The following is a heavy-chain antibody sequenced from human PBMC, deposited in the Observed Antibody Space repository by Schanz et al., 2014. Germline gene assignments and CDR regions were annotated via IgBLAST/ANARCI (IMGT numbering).Heavy chain of an antibody. Sequence: EVQLVESGGDLVQPGGSLRLSCAASGFTFSDYSMNWVRQAPGKGLEWVSVIGVDGTTTYYADSVKGRFTISRDNSKNTLYLQMSSLRAEDTAVYYCAKSQGSSFDSWGQGTLVTVSS. J-gene: IGHJ4*02. CDR1: GFTFSDYS. V-gene: IGHV3-23*04. CDR2: IGVDGTTT. CDR3: AKSQGSSFDS. D-gene: IGHD6-13*01.